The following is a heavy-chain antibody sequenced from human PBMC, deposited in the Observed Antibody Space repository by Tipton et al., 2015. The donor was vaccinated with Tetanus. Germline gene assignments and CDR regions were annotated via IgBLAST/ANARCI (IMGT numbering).Heavy chain of an antibody. CDR3: ARDGWGLTNWFDP. D-gene: IGHD7-27*01. CDR1: GGSFSGYY. V-gene: IGHV4-34*01. J-gene: IGHJ5*02. CDR2: INQSGST. Sequence: TLSLTCAVYGGSFSGYYWSWIRQPPGKGLEWIGEINQSGSTNYNPSLKSRVTISVDTSKNQFSLKLSSVTAADTAVYYCARDGWGLTNWFDPWGQGTLVTVSS.